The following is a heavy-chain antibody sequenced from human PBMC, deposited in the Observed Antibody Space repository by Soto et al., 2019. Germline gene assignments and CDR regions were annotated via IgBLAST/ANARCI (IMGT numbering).Heavy chain of an antibody. Sequence: GGSLRLSCAASGSTFSNAWMSWVRQAPGKGLEWVGRIKSKTDGGTTDYAAPVKGRFTISRDDSKNTLYLQMNSLKTEDTAVYYCATSGPIVVVTATPFDYWGQGTLVTVSS. CDR3: ATSGPIVVVTATPFDY. CDR1: GSTFSNAW. V-gene: IGHV3-15*01. J-gene: IGHJ4*02. CDR2: IKSKTDGGTT. D-gene: IGHD2-21*02.